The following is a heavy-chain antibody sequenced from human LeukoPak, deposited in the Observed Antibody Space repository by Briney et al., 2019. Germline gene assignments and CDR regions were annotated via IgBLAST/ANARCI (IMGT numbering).Heavy chain of an antibody. D-gene: IGHD5-12*01. CDR2: LYSSGYS. J-gene: IGHJ4*02. CDR3: AAKGNGYTGTYVFAH. V-gene: IGHV3-66*01. CDR1: GFTFNIYS. Sequence: GSLRLSCAASGFTFNIYSMSWVRQAPGKGLEWVSVLYSSGYSKYADSVKGRFSISRDTSENTLGLQMNSLRAEDSAVYYCAAKGNGYTGTYVFAHWGRGTLVTVSS.